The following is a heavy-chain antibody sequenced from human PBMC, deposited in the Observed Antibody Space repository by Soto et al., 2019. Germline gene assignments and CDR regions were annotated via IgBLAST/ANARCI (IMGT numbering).Heavy chain of an antibody. Sequence: PGGSLRLSCAASGIAFSNGWMTWVRQAPGKGLEWVGRIKSITDGGTTDYAAPVKGRFTISRDDSKDTLYLQMNNLRTEDTAVYHCTTDSADIVVVPAAFGMDVWGQGTTVTVSS. CDR3: TTDSADIVVVPAAFGMDV. CDR2: IKSITDGGTT. V-gene: IGHV3-15*01. J-gene: IGHJ6*02. CDR1: GIAFSNGW. D-gene: IGHD2-2*01.